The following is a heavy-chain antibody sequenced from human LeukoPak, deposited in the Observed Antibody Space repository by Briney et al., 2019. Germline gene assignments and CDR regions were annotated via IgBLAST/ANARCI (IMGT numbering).Heavy chain of an antibody. CDR3: ASILMTAVTYFDY. D-gene: IGHD4-11*01. V-gene: IGHV3-74*01. J-gene: IGHJ4*02. CDR1: GFTFSSYW. CDR2: INSDGSST. Sequence: GGSLGLSCAASGFTFSSYWMHWVRQAPGKGLVWVSRINSDGSSTSYADSVKGRFTISRDNAKNTMYLQMNSLRAEDTAVYYCASILMTAVTYFDYWGQGTLVTVSS.